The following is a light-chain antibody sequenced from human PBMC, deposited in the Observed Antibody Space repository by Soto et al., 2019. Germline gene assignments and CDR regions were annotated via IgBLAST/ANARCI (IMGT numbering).Light chain of an antibody. CDR1: QSISDW. J-gene: IGKJ1*01. CDR2: DAS. Sequence: DIQTTQSPSTLSSSVGDIFTITCRASQSISDWLAWFQLKPGKAPKLLIYDASSLESGVPSRFSGSGSGTEFTLTISSLQPDDFATYYCQQYNNYSTFGQGTKVDIK. CDR3: QQYNNYST. V-gene: IGKV1-5*01.